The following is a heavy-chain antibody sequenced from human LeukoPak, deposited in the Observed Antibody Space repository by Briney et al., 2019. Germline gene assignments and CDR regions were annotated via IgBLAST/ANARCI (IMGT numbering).Heavy chain of an antibody. Sequence: GGSLRLSCTASGFTFGDYALSWVRQAPGKGLEWVGFIRSKAYGGTTEYAASVKGRFTISRDDSKSIAYLQMNSLKTEDTAVYYCARDPMAVTDNLDYWGQGTLVTVSS. CDR2: IRSKAYGGTT. CDR1: GFTFGDYA. CDR3: ARDPMAVTDNLDY. D-gene: IGHD6-19*01. V-gene: IGHV3-49*04. J-gene: IGHJ4*02.